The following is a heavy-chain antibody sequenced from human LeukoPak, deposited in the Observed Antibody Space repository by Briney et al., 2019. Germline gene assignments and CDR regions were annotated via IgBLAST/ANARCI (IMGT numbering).Heavy chain of an antibody. J-gene: IGHJ6*03. D-gene: IGHD3-10*01. CDR1: GFTFSSYS. CDR2: ISSSSSYI. V-gene: IGHV3-21*01. Sequence: PGGSLRLSCAASGFTFSSYSMNWVRQAPGKGLEWVSSISSSSSYIYYADSVKGRFTISRDNAKNSLYLQMNSLRAEDTAVYYCARVGYGSGSYYPPYYMDVWGKGTTVTISS. CDR3: ARVGYGSGSYYPPYYMDV.